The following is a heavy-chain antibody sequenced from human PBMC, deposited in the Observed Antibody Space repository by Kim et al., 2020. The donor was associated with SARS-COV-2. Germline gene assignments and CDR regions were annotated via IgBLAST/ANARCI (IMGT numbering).Heavy chain of an antibody. CDR1: GFTFSNAW. CDR3: TTEWFRELFLSY. V-gene: IGHV3-15*01. J-gene: IGHJ4*02. D-gene: IGHD3-10*01. Sequence: GGSLRLSCAASGFTFSNAWMSWVRQAPGKGLEWVGRIKSKNAGGTTDYAAPVKGRFTISRDDSKNTLDLQMNSQKTEDTAVYYCTTEWFRELFLSYWGQGTLVTVSS. CDR2: IKSKNAGGTT.